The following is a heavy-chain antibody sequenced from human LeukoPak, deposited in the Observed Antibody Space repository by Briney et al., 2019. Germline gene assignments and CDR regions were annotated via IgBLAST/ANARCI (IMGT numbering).Heavy chain of an antibody. D-gene: IGHD2-15*01. CDR3: VKGYCSGGSCYGRFDP. Sequence: SSETLSLTCTVSGASISSYFWTWIRQSPGKGLEWIGYISNIGSTNYNPSLKSRVTISGDTSKNQFSLKLSSVTAADTAVYYCVKGYCSGGSCYGRFDPWGQGTLVTVSS. CDR1: GASISSYF. J-gene: IGHJ5*02. CDR2: ISNIGST. V-gene: IGHV4-59*12.